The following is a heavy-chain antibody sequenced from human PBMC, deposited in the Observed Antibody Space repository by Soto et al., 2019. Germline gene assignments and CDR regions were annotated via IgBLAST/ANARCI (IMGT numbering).Heavy chain of an antibody. V-gene: IGHV1-8*01. Sequence: GASVKVSCKASGYTFTSYDINWVRQATGQGLEWMGWRNPNSGNTGYAQKFQGRVTMTRNTSISTAYMELSSLRSEDAAVYYCARGSKWAVFGAAYSDYGIDVWGEGATVRVSS. CDR3: ARGSKWAVFGAAYSDYGIDV. CDR2: RNPNSGNT. J-gene: IGHJ6*01. CDR1: GYTFTSYD. D-gene: IGHD3-3*01.